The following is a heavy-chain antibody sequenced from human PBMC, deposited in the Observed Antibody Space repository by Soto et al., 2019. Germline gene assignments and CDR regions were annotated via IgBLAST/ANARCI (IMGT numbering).Heavy chain of an antibody. CDR1: GGSISSYY. V-gene: IGHV4-59*01. CDR2: IYYSGST. D-gene: IGHD3-10*01. J-gene: IGHJ4*02. CDR3: ASSYYGSGNDY. Sequence: QVQLQESGPGLVKPSETLSLTCTVSGGSISSYYWSWIRQLPGKGLEWIGYIYYSGSTNYNPSLKSRVTISVDTSKNQFSLKLSSVTAADTAVYYCASSYYGSGNDYWGQGTLVTVSS.